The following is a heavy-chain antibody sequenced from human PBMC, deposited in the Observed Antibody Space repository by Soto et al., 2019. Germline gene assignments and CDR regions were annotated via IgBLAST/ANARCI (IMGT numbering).Heavy chain of an antibody. CDR2: ISYDGSNK. CDR3: AREMGEGARLWWVYGMDV. V-gene: IGHV3-30-3*01. J-gene: IGHJ6*02. CDR1: GFTFSSYA. Sequence: QVQLVESGGGVVQPGRSLRLSCAASGFTFSSYAMHWVRQAPGKGLEWVAVISYDGSNKYYADSVKGRFTISRDNSKNTLYLQMNSLRAEDTAVYYCAREMGEGARLWWVYGMDVWGQGTTVTVSS. D-gene: IGHD2-21*01.